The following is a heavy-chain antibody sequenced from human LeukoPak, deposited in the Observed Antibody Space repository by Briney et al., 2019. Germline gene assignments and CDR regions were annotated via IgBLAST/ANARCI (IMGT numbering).Heavy chain of an antibody. V-gene: IGHV1-3*04. CDR1: GYAFINHA. Sequence: ASVKVSCKASGYAFINHAIHWVRQAPGQRLEWMGWINIGNGNTKYSQNFQGRITITRDTSATTAYMDLSSLRSEDTAMYYCARRLGRSFDYWGQGTLVTVSS. J-gene: IGHJ4*02. CDR3: ARRLGRSFDY. D-gene: IGHD2-21*01. CDR2: INIGNGNT.